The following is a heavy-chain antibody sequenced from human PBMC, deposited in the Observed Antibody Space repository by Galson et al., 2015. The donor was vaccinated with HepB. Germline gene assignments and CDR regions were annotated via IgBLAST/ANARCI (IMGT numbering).Heavy chain of an antibody. CDR2: IFYTGST. J-gene: IGHJ5*02. CDR3: ARAFTLVRAVIITRWFDP. V-gene: IGHV4-31*03. CDR1: GVSISNGGYY. Sequence: LSLTCTVSGVSISNGGYYWTWIRQLPGKGLEWIGNIFYTGSTYENPSHYNPSLKSRVIISVDTSKNQFSLKLTSVTAADTAVYYCARAFTLVRAVIITRWFDPWGQGTLVTVSS. D-gene: IGHD3-10*01.